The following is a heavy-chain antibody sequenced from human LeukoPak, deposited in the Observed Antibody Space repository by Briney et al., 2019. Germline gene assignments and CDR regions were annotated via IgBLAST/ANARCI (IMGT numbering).Heavy chain of an antibody. CDR3: ARPTASSGSYYNYYYGMDV. CDR1: GFTFSSYA. Sequence: GGSLRLSCAASGFTFSSYAMHWVRQAPGKGLEWVAVISYDGSNKYYADSVKGRFTISRDNFKNTLYLQMNSLRAEDTAVYYCARPTASSGSYYNYYYGMDVWGQGTTVTVSS. V-gene: IGHV3-30*04. CDR2: ISYDGSNK. D-gene: IGHD3-10*01. J-gene: IGHJ6*02.